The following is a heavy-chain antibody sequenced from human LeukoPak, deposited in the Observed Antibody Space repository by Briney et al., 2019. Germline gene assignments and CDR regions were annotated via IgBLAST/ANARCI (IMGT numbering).Heavy chain of an antibody. J-gene: IGHJ4*02. Sequence: PGGSLRLSCAASGFTFDDYAMHWVRQAPGKGLEWVSGISWNSGNLGYADSVKGRFTISRDNAKNSLYLQMNGLRAEDTAVYYCARATTYDILTGYFDYWGQGTLVTVSS. V-gene: IGHV3-9*01. CDR2: ISWNSGNL. D-gene: IGHD3-9*01. CDR3: ARATTYDILTGYFDY. CDR1: GFTFDDYA.